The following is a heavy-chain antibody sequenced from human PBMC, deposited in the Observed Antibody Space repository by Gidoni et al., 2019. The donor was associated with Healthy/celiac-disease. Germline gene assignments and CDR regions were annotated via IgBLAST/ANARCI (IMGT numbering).Heavy chain of an antibody. CDR2: ISYDGSNK. D-gene: IGHD3-10*01. Sequence: QVQLVESGGGVVQPGRSLRLSCAASGFTFSSYSMHWVRQAPGKGLEWVAVISYDGSNKYYADSVKGRFTISRDNSKNTLYLQMNSLRAEDTAVYYCAREFPFPGSYTMGLGIDYWGQGTLVTVSS. V-gene: IGHV3-30-3*01. CDR3: AREFPFPGSYTMGLGIDY. CDR1: GFTFSSYS. J-gene: IGHJ4*02.